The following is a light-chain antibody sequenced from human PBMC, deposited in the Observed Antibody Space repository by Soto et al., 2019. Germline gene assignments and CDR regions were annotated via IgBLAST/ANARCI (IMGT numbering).Light chain of an antibody. CDR3: MQGTHWPHT. J-gene: IGKJ1*01. V-gene: IGKV2-30*01. CDR2: KVS. Sequence: DVVMTQTALALSVAPGERASSSCKSSQSHLYSDGHTFLSWSQQRPGQSPRRLIYKVSNRDSGVPDRFSGRGSGTDFTRKISGVEAEDAGLYDCMQGTHWPHTFGQGTKVEI. CDR1: QSHLYSDGHTF.